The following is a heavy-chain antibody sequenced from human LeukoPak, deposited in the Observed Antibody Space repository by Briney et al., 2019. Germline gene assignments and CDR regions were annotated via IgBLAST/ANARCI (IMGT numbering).Heavy chain of an antibody. V-gene: IGHV3-21*01. CDR2: ISSSSNYI. CDR3: ARSTSAFDI. CDR1: GFTFSSYS. D-gene: IGHD1-1*01. Sequence: GGSLRLSCAASGFTFSSYSMNWVRQAPGKGLEWVSSISSSSNYIYYADSMKGRFTISRDNAKNSLYLQMNSLRAEDTAVYYCARSTSAFDIWGQGTMVTVSS. J-gene: IGHJ3*02.